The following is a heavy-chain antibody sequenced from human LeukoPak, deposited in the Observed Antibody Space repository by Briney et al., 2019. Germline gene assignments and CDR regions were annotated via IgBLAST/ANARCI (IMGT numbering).Heavy chain of an antibody. Sequence: GSSVKVSCKASGGTFSSYAISWVRQAPGQGLEWMGEIIPIFGTANYAQKFQGRVTITADESTSTAYMELSSLRSEDTAVYYCARVLGYGSGSYDYYYYGMDVWGKGTTVTVSS. D-gene: IGHD3-10*01. V-gene: IGHV1-69*01. CDR1: GGTFSSYA. J-gene: IGHJ6*04. CDR3: ARVLGYGSGSYDYYYYGMDV. CDR2: IIPIFGTA.